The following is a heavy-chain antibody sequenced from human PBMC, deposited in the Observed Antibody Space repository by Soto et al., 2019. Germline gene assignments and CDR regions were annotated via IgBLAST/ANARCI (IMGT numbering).Heavy chain of an antibody. J-gene: IGHJ6*02. Sequence: SETLSLTCAVYGGSFSGYYWSWIRQPPGKGLEWIGEINHSGSTNYNPSLKSRVTISVDTSKNQFSLKLSSVTAAETAVYYCARGGGKLLWFGELHYYYGMDVWGQGTTVTVYS. CDR1: GGSFSGYY. D-gene: IGHD3-10*01. CDR2: INHSGST. CDR3: ARGGGKLLWFGELHYYYGMDV. V-gene: IGHV4-34*01.